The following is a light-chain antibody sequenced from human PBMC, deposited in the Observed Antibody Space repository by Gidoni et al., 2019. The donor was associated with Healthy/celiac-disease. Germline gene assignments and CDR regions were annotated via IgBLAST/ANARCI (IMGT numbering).Light chain of an antibody. V-gene: IGLV1-40*01. Sequence: QSILTQPPSVSGAPGQRVTIACTASSSNIGAGYDVHWYQQLPGPAPKLLIYVNSNRPSGVPDRFSGSKSGTSASLAITGLQAEDEADYYCQSYDSSLSGSVFGGGTKLTVL. J-gene: IGLJ2*01. CDR3: QSYDSSLSGSV. CDR1: SSNIGAGYD. CDR2: VNS.